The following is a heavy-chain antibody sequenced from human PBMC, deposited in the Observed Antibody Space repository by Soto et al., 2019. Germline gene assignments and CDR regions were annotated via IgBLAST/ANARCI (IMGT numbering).Heavy chain of an antibody. CDR2: MYNTGST. CDR3: ARDLWGYCGTDCYPLDV. Sequence: SETPSLTCTVSDGSISSYYWSWIRQPPGKGLEWIGYMYNTGSTVYNPSLKSRVTISVDTSKNQFSLKLNAVTAADTAVYYCARDLWGYCGTDCYPLDVWGQGTTVTVSS. CDR1: DGSISSYY. J-gene: IGHJ6*02. V-gene: IGHV4-59*01. D-gene: IGHD2-21*02.